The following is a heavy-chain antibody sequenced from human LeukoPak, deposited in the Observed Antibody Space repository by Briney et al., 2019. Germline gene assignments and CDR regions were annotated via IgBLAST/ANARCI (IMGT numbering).Heavy chain of an antibody. CDR2: LYSGGTT. V-gene: IGHV3-53*01. CDR3: AGDFDYGHPGEYYFQY. D-gene: IGHD4-17*01. CDR1: AFTVSNSH. J-gene: IGHJ4*02. Sequence: GGSLRLSCVVSAFTVSNSHMSWVRQAPGKGLEWVSVLYSGGTTYYADSVKGRFTITRDNSRNILYLQLNSLRTEDTAIYYCAGDFDYGHPGEYYFQYWGQGALVTVSS.